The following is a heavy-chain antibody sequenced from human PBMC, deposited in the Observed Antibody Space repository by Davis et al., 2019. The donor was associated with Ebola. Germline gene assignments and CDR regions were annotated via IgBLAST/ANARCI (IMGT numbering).Heavy chain of an antibody. CDR3: AKRTKNGYNSPIDH. CDR1: GFTFSSYA. D-gene: IGHD5-24*01. V-gene: IGHV3-23*01. J-gene: IGHJ4*02. CDR2: FSGYYEES. Sequence: GESLKISCAASGFTFSSYAMSWVRQAPGKGPEWISGFSGYYEESFYADSVKGRFTISRDKSKNRVYLQMDNLRADDTAVYYCAKRTKNGYNSPIDHWGQGTLVTVSS.